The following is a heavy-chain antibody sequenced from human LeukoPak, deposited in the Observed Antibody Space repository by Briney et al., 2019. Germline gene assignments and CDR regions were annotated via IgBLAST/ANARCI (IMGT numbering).Heavy chain of an antibody. CDR2: ISYDGSNE. D-gene: IGHD3-9*01. Sequence: PGRSLRLSCAASGFTFSSYGMHWVRQAPGKGLEWVAVISYDGSNEYYADSVKGRFTISRDNSKNTLYLQMNSLRAEDTAVYYCAKEAGYGGPFDYWGQGTLVTVSS. CDR3: AKEAGYGGPFDY. J-gene: IGHJ4*02. CDR1: GFTFSSYG. V-gene: IGHV3-30*18.